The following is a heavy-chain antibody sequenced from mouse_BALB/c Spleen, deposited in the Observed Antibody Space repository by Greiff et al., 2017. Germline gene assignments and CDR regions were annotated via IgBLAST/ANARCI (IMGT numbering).Heavy chain of an antibody. CDR1: GFTFSSYA. V-gene: IGHV5-6-5*01. D-gene: IGHD1-2*01. Sequence: EVKLVESGGGLVKPGGSLKLSCAASGFTFSSYAMSWVRQTPEKRLEWVASISSGGSTYYPDSVKGRFTISRDNARNILYLQMSSLRSEDTAMYYCARGVITTATAWFAYWGQGTLVTVSA. CDR2: ISSGGST. CDR3: ARGVITTATAWFAY. J-gene: IGHJ3*01.